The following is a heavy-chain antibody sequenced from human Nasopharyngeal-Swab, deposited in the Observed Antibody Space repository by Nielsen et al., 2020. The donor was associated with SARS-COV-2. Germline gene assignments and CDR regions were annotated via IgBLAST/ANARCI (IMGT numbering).Heavy chain of an antibody. CDR2: IYYGGST. CDR3: ARRANGYAQHTVDL. CDR1: GDSISSYY. Sequence: SETLSLTCTVSGDSISSYYWSWIRQPPGKGLEWIAYIYYGGSTNHNPSLKSRVTISIDMSKSQFSLKLSSVTAADTAVYYCARRANGYAQHTVDLWGQGTMVTVSS. V-gene: IGHV4-59*08. J-gene: IGHJ3*01. D-gene: IGHD5-12*01.